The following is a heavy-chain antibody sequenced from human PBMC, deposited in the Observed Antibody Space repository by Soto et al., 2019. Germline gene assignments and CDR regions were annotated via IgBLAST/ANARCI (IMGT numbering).Heavy chain of an antibody. J-gene: IGHJ4*02. V-gene: IGHV3-30*18. Sequence: GGSLRLSCAASGFTFSSYGMHWVRQAPGKGQEWVAVISGGGSNKYYADSVKGRFTISRDNSKNTLYLQMNSLRAEDTAVYYCAKYGGYDKERSFDYWGQGTLVTVSS. CDR3: AKYGGYDKERSFDY. CDR1: GFTFSSYG. CDR2: ISGGGSNK. D-gene: IGHD5-12*01.